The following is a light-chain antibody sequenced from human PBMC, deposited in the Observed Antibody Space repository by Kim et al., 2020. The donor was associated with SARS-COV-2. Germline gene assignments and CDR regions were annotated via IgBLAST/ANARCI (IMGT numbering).Light chain of an antibody. CDR1: QSVSRNF. V-gene: IGKV3-20*01. J-gene: IGKJ4*01. CDR3: QQYGSSTLT. CDR2: GAS. Sequence: SPGERATLSCRASQSVSRNFLAWYQQKPGQAPRLLIHGASTRATGIPDRFSGSGSGTDFTLIISRLEPEDFAVYHCQQYGSSTLTFGGGTKVDIK.